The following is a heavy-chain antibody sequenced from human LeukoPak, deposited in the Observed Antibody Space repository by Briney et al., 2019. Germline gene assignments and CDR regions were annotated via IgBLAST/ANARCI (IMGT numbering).Heavy chain of an antibody. Sequence: SETLSLTCAVYGGSFSGYYWSWIRQPPGKGLEWIGEINHSGSTSYNPSLKSRVTISVDTSKNQFSLKLSSVTAADSAVYYCARLIVGATDFDYWGQGTLVTVSS. CDR2: INHSGST. D-gene: IGHD1-26*01. J-gene: IGHJ4*02. CDR1: GGSFSGYY. V-gene: IGHV4-34*01. CDR3: ARLIVGATDFDY.